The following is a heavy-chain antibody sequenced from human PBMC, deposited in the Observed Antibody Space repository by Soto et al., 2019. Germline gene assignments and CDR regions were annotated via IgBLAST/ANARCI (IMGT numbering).Heavy chain of an antibody. CDR2: ISPLKGNT. CDR1: GYTFTNYV. V-gene: IGHV1-18*01. Sequence: QVQLIQSAGEVKKPGASVKVSCKASGYTFTNYVIHWIRQAPGQGLEWMAWISPLKGNTNYAQKVQGRVTVTTDTSTNTVYMHLSGLRSDDTALYFCARSGEPPFDYWGQGSLVTVSS. D-gene: IGHD5-12*01. CDR3: ARSGEPPFDY. J-gene: IGHJ4*02.